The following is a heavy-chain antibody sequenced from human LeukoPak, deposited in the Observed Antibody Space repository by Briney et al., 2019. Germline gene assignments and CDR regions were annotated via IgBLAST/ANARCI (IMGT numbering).Heavy chain of an antibody. D-gene: IGHD6-13*01. CDR2: IYPGDSDT. V-gene: IGHV5-51*01. CDR3: ARHITGIAAAGYFQH. J-gene: IGHJ1*01. CDR1: GYNFNNHW. Sequence: GESLKISCKGSGYNFNNHWIGWVRQIPGKGLEWMGLIYPGDSDTKYSPSFEGQVTISADKSISTAYLQWSSLKASDTAMYYCARHITGIAAAGYFQHWGQGTLVTVSS.